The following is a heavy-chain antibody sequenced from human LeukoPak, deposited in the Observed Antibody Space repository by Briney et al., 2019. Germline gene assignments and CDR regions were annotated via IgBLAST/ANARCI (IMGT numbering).Heavy chain of an antibody. Sequence: ASVKVSCKASGYTFTSYYMHWVRQAPGQGLEWMGIINPSGGSTSYAQKFQGRVTMTRDTSTSTVYVELSSLRSEDTAVYYCARVPGRSGLGNNWFDPWGQGTLVTVSS. D-gene: IGHD3-3*01. J-gene: IGHJ5*02. CDR1: GYTFTSYY. V-gene: IGHV1-46*01. CDR3: ARVPGRSGLGNNWFDP. CDR2: INPSGGST.